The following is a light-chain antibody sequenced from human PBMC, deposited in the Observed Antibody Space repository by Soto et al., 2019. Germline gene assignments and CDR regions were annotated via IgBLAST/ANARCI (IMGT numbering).Light chain of an antibody. CDR2: DAS. Sequence: EIVLTQSPATLSLSPGERATLSCRASQSVSSYLAWFQQKPGQAPRLLIYDASNRATGIPARFSGSGSGTDFTLTICSLEPEDFADYYCQQRSNWPYTFGQGTKLEIK. J-gene: IGKJ2*01. CDR1: QSVSSY. CDR3: QQRSNWPYT. V-gene: IGKV3-11*01.